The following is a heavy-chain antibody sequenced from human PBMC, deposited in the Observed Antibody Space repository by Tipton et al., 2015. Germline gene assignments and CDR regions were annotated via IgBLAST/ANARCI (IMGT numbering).Heavy chain of an antibody. CDR3: AREVWYYDSSGYDY. CDR2: IHHGGST. V-gene: IGHV4-39*07. J-gene: IGHJ4*02. CDR1: GGSIDSSSYY. Sequence: GLVKPSETLSLTCFVSGGSIDSSSYYWGWIRQPPGKGLEWIGEIHHGGSTNYNPSLKSRVTMSVDTSKNQFSLHLSSVTAADTAVYYCAREVWYYDSSGYDYWGQGTLVTVSS. D-gene: IGHD3-22*01.